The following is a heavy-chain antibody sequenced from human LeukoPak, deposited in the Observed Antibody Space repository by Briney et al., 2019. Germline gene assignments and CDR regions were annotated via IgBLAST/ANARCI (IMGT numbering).Heavy chain of an antibody. J-gene: IGHJ4*02. D-gene: IGHD3-9*01. V-gene: IGHV1-2*06. Sequence: GASVKVSCKASGYTFTGYYMHLVRHAPGQGLELMGRINPYSGGTNYAQKFQGRVTITTDESTSTAYMELSSLRSEDTAVYYCARDSISGVNGYWGQGTLVTVSS. CDR1: GYTFTGYY. CDR3: ARDSISGVNGY. CDR2: INPYSGGT.